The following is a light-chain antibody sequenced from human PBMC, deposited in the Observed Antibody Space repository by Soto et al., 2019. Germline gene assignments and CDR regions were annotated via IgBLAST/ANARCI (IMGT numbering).Light chain of an antibody. Sequence: QSVLTQPPSASGTPGQRVTISCSGSSSNIGINTVNWYQRLPGTAPKLLIYSNNQRPSGVPDRFSGSKSGTSASLAISGLQSVDEADYYCVTWDASLNVYVFGTGTKVTVL. J-gene: IGLJ1*01. CDR2: SNN. CDR1: SSNIGINT. V-gene: IGLV1-44*01. CDR3: VTWDASLNVYV.